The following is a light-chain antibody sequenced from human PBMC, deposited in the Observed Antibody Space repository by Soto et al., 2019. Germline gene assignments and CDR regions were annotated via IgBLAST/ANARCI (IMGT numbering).Light chain of an antibody. CDR1: QSVSTF. Sequence: EIVLTQSPATLSLSPGERATLSCRASQSVSTFLAWYQHKPGQAPRLLISDASKTATGIPAGFSGSGSGTDFTLTISSLEPEDFAVYYCQQRGNWPLTFGGGTKVDIK. CDR2: DAS. V-gene: IGKV3-11*01. CDR3: QQRGNWPLT. J-gene: IGKJ4*01.